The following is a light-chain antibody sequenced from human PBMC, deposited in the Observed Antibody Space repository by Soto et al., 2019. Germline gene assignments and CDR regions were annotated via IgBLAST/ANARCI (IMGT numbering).Light chain of an antibody. J-gene: IGKJ1*01. CDR3: QQYNNLRT. V-gene: IGKV3-15*01. Sequence: IVMTQSPATLSVSPGERATLSCRASQSVSSNLAWYQQKPGQAPRLLIYGASTRATGIPARFSGSGSGTEFTLTISSPQSEDFAVYYCQQYNNLRTFGQGTKVEIK. CDR1: QSVSSN. CDR2: GAS.